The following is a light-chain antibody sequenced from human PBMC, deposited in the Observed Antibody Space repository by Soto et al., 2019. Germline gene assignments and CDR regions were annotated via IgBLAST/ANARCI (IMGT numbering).Light chain of an antibody. V-gene: IGKV3-15*01. J-gene: IGKJ5*01. CDR2: GAS. Sequence: EIVITQSPATLSVSPGERAALSCRASQSVSGNLAWYQQTPGQAPRLLIYGASTRATGIPARFSGSGFGTEFTLTISSLKSEDFAVYYCQQYNYRPPAFGQGTRLEI. CDR1: QSVSGN. CDR3: QQYNYRPPA.